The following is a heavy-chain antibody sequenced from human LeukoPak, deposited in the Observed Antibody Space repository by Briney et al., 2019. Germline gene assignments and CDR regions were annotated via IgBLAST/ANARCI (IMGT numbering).Heavy chain of an antibody. D-gene: IGHD1-14*01. CDR2: IYTSGST. Sequence: SETLSLTCTVSGGSISSYYWSWIRQPPGKGLEWIGYIYTSGSTNYNPSLKSRVTISVDTSKNQFSLKLSSVTAADTAVYYCARDNPVDYYNNYGMDVWGQGITVIVSS. J-gene: IGHJ6*02. V-gene: IGHV4-4*09. CDR1: GGSISSYY. CDR3: ARDNPVDYYNNYGMDV.